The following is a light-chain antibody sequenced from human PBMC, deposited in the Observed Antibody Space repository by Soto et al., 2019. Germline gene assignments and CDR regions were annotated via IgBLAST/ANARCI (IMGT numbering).Light chain of an antibody. CDR2: GAS. J-gene: IGKJ5*01. CDR3: QYYNNWPPSIT. V-gene: IGKV3-20*01. Sequence: EIVLTQSPGTLSLSPGDRATLSCRASQTVSNNYLAWCQQKPGQAPRVIMYGASRRATGIPDRFSGSGSGTEFTLTISSLQSEDFAFYYCQYYNNWPPSITFGQGTRLEIK. CDR1: QTVSNNY.